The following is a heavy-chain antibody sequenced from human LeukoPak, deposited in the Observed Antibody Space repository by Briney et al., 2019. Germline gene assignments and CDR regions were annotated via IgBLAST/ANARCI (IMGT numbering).Heavy chain of an antibody. Sequence: KTSETLSLTCAVYGGSFSGYYWSWIRQPPGKGLEWIGEINHSGSTNYNPSLKSRVTISVGTSKNQFSLKLSSVTAADTAVYYCAREGSRFLLYNWFDPWGQGTLVTVSS. D-gene: IGHD3-16*01. V-gene: IGHV4-34*01. CDR3: AREGSRFLLYNWFDP. CDR1: GGSFSGYY. CDR2: INHSGST. J-gene: IGHJ5*02.